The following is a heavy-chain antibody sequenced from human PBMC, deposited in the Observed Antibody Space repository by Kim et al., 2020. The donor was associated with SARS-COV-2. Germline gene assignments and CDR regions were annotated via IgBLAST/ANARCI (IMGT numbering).Heavy chain of an antibody. D-gene: IGHD2-8*01. Sequence: GGSLRLSCAASGFTFSDYYMSWIRQAPGKGLEWVSYISSSGSTIYYADSVKGRFTISRDNAKNSLYLQMNSLRAEDTAVYYCARRSAFVLMVYAIAYFDYWGQGTVVTVST. CDR2: ISSSGSTI. J-gene: IGHJ4*02. CDR1: GFTFSDYY. V-gene: IGHV3-11*01. CDR3: ARRSAFVLMVYAIAYFDY.